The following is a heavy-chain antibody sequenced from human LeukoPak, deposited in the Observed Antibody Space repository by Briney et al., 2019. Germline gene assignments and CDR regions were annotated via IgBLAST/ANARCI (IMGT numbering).Heavy chain of an antibody. J-gene: IGHJ4*02. V-gene: IGHV3-49*04. CDR2: IRSKAYGGTT. Sequence: GGSLRLSCTASGFTFGDYAMSWVRQAPGKGLEWVGFIRSKAYGGTTDYAAPVKGRFTISRDDSKNTLYLQMNSLKTEDTAVYYCTTVAAAGSVGPDYWGQGTLVTVSS. CDR3: TTVAAAGSVGPDY. CDR1: GFTFGDYA. D-gene: IGHD6-25*01.